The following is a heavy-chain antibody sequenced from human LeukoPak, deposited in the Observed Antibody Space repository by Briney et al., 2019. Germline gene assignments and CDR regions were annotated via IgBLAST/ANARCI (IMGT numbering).Heavy chain of an antibody. D-gene: IGHD3-22*01. CDR3: ARGYYPYFDY. Sequence: GGSLRLSCAASGIIFGNFWMSWVRQAPGKGLEWVANIIQDGSDKYYADSVKGRFTISRDNAKNSLYLQMNSLRAEDTAVYYCARGYYPYFDYWGQGTLVTVSS. V-gene: IGHV3-7*03. CDR2: IIQDGSDK. CDR1: GIIFGNFW. J-gene: IGHJ4*02.